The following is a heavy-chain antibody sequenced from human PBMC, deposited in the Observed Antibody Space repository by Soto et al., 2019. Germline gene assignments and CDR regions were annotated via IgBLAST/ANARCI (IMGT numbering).Heavy chain of an antibody. CDR1: GGSISGYY. J-gene: IGHJ3*02. CDR2: SYVFPSGST. D-gene: IGHD3-3*01. CDR3: GRDRIGWAFDI. Sequence: QVQLQESGPGLVKPSETLSLICTVSGGSISGYYWSWIRQPPGKGLEWIGHSYVFPSGSTNYNPSLESRLTISADTSKNQFSLMLTSVSAADIAVYYCGRDRIGWAFDIWGQGTMVTVSS. V-gene: IGHV4-59*01.